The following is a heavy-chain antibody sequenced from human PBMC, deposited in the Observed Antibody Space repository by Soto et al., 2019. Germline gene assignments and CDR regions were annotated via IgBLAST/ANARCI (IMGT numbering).Heavy chain of an antibody. CDR2: MSAYNGNT. J-gene: IGHJ6*03. CDR1: GYTFTSYG. V-gene: IGHV1-18*01. CDR3: ARRERITMVRGVTRYYYYMDV. Sequence: QVQLVQSGAEVKKPGASVKVSCKASGYTFTSYGISWVRQAPGQGLEWRGWMSAYNGNTNYAQKLQGRVTMTTDTSTSTAFMELRSLRSDDTAVYYCARRERITMVRGVTRYYYYMDVWGKGTTVTVSS. D-gene: IGHD3-10*01.